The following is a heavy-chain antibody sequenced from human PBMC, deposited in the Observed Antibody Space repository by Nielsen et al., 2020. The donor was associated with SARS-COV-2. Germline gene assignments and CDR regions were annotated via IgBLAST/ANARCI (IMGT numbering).Heavy chain of an antibody. Sequence: SETLSLTCAVYGGSFSGYYWSWIRQPPGKGLEWIGEINHSGSTNYNPSLKSRVTIPVDTSKNQFSLKVSSVTAADTAVYYCARGSLLRRTNYYYSYYYMDVWDKGTTVTVSS. V-gene: IGHV4-34*01. D-gene: IGHD1-26*01. J-gene: IGHJ6*03. CDR2: INHSGST. CDR1: GGSFSGYY. CDR3: ARGSLLRRTNYYYSYYYMDV.